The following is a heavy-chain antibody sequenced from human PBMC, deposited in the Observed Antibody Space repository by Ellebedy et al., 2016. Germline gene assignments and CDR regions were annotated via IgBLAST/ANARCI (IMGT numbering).Heavy chain of an antibody. Sequence: SETLSLTXAVYGGSFSGYYWSWIRQPPGKGLEWIGEINHSGSTNYNPSLKSRVTISVDTSKNQFSLKLSSVTAADTAVYYCARHLDIVVVPAAIPDAFDIWGQGTMVTVSS. V-gene: IGHV4-34*01. CDR3: ARHLDIVVVPAAIPDAFDI. D-gene: IGHD2-2*03. J-gene: IGHJ3*02. CDR2: INHSGST. CDR1: GGSFSGYY.